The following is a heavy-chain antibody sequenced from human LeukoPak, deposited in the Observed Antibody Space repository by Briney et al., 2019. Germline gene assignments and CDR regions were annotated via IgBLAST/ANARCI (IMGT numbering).Heavy chain of an antibody. J-gene: IGHJ5*02. D-gene: IGHD3-16*01. CDR3: ARESRGMTLWFDP. Sequence: SVKVPCKASGGTFSSYAISWVRQAPGQGLEWMGGIIPIFGTANYAQKFQGRVTITTDESTSTAYMELSSLRSEDTAVYYCARESRGMTLWFDPWGQGTLVTVSS. CDR2: IIPIFGTA. CDR1: GGTFSSYA. V-gene: IGHV1-69*05.